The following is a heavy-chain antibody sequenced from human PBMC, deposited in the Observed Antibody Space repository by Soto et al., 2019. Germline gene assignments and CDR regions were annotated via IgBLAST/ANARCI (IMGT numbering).Heavy chain of an antibody. J-gene: IGHJ4*02. CDR3: ATDLGHSSSFGY. V-gene: IGHV4-30-2*01. Sequence: PSETLSLTCAVYGGSISSVSYSWSWNRQHPGKGLEWIGYIYHSGSRYYNPSLKSRVTIPLDRSMHQFSTKLSSLTAADTTVYYRATDLGHSSSFGYRGQCSPVPVSS. CDR1: GGSISSVSYS. CDR2: IYHSGSR. D-gene: IGHD6-6*01.